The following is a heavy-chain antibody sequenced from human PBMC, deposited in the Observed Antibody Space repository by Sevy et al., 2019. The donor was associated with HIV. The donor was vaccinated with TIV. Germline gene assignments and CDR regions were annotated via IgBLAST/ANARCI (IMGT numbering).Heavy chain of an antibody. Sequence: SETLSLTCTVSGGSIISYYWSWIRQPAGKGLEWIGRIYTSGSTNYNPSLKSRVTMSVDTSKNQFSLKLSSVTAADTAVYYCARDYSIYSSSSSYGMDVWGQGTTVTVSS. CDR1: GGSIISYY. J-gene: IGHJ6*02. V-gene: IGHV4-4*07. CDR2: IYTSGST. D-gene: IGHD6-6*01. CDR3: ARDYSIYSSSSSYGMDV.